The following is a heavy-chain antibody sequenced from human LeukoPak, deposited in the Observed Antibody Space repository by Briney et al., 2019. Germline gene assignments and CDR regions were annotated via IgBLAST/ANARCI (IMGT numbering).Heavy chain of an antibody. CDR1: GFTVGSNY. CDR3: ARLSANSSAYFFDY. Sequence: GGSLRLSCAASGFTVGSNYMIWVRQAPGKGLEWVSIIYRGGSTNYADSVKGRFTISRDTSKNTLYLQMNSLRAEDTAVYYCARLSANSSAYFFDYWGQGTLVTVSS. D-gene: IGHD3-22*01. V-gene: IGHV3-66*04. CDR2: IYRGGST. J-gene: IGHJ4*02.